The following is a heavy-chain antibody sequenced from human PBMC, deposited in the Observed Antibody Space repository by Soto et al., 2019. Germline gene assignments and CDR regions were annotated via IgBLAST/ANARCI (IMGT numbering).Heavy chain of an antibody. J-gene: IGHJ4*02. D-gene: IGHD5-18*01. CDR3: ARGREYSYGRFDY. CDR2: INHSGST. V-gene: IGHV4-34*01. CDR1: GGSFSGYY. Sequence: PSETLSLTCAVYGGSFSGYYWSWIRQLPGKGLEWIGEINHSGSTNYNPSLKSRVTISVDTSKNQFSLKLSSVTAADTAVYYGARGREYSYGRFDYWGQGTLVTVSS.